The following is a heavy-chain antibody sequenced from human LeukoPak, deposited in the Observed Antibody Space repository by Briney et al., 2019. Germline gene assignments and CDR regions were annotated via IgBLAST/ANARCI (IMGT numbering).Heavy chain of an antibody. V-gene: IGHV1-18*01. CDR1: GYTFTSYG. CDR3: ARVTYGSGINAFDI. CDR2: ISAYNGNT. D-gene: IGHD3-10*01. J-gene: IGHJ3*02. Sequence: ASVKVSCKASGYTFTSYGISWVRQAPGQGLEWMGWISAYNGNTNYAQKLQGRVTMTRDTSTSTVYMELSSLRSEDTAVYYCARVTYGSGINAFDIWGQGTMVTVSS.